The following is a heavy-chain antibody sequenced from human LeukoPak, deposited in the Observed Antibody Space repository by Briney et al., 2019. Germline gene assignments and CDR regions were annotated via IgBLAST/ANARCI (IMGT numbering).Heavy chain of an antibody. D-gene: IGHD3-22*01. CDR2: IIPILGIA. V-gene: IGHV1-69*04. CDR3: ARGGTYYYDSSGYPREYFQH. Sequence: GSSVKVSCKASGGTFSSYAISWVRQAPGQGLEWMGRIIPILGIANYAQKFQGRVTITADKSTSTAYMELSSLRSGDTAVYYCARGGTYYYDSSGYPREYFQHWGQGTLVTVSS. J-gene: IGHJ1*01. CDR1: GGTFSSYA.